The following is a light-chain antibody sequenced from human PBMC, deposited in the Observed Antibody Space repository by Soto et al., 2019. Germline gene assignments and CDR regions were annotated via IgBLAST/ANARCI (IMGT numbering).Light chain of an antibody. J-gene: IGKJ4*01. V-gene: IGKV1-5*01. CDR3: QQYNSYSLT. CDR2: DAS. CDR1: QSISSW. Sequence: DIQMTQSPSTLCASVGDRVTITCRASQSISSWLAWYQQKPGKAPKLLIYDASSLESGVPSRFSGSGSGTEFTLTISSLQPDDFATYYCQQYNSYSLTFGGGTKVDIK.